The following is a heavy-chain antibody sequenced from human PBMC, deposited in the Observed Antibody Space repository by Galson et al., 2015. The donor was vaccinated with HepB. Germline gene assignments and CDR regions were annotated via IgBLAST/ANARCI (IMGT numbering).Heavy chain of an antibody. CDR1: GFTVSSNY. J-gene: IGHJ3*02. D-gene: IGHD4-23*01. V-gene: IGHV3-66*01. CDR2: IYSGGST. Sequence: SLRLSCADSGFTVSSNYMSWVRQAPGKGLEWVSVIYSGGSTYYADSVKGRFTISRDNSKNTLYLQMNSLRAEDTAVYYCARCLDYGGNGDVFDIWGQGTMVIVSS. CDR3: ARCLDYGGNGDVFDI.